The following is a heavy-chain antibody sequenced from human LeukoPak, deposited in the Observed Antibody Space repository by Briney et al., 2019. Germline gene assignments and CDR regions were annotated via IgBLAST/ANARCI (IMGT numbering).Heavy chain of an antibody. Sequence: SETLSLTCAVSGGSITTTNWWSWVRQPPGKGLEWIGEVHLNGATNYNPSLESRFSMSIDKSNNHLSLEVTSVAAADTAMYYCTRESGAFSPFGFWGQGTLVTVSS. V-gene: IGHV4-4*02. J-gene: IGHJ4*02. CDR1: GGSITTTNW. D-gene: IGHD1-26*01. CDR2: VHLNGAT. CDR3: TRESGAFSPFGF.